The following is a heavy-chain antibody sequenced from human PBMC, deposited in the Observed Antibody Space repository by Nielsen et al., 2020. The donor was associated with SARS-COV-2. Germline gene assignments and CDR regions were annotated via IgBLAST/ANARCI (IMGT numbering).Heavy chain of an antibody. CDR3: AKDRGYSYGYRGYYYYYGMDV. D-gene: IGHD5-18*01. CDR2: ISWDGGST. Sequence: GESLKISCAASGFTFDDYAMHWVRQAPGKGLEWVSLISWDGGSTYYADSVKGRFTISRDNSKNSLYLQMNSLRAEDTALYYCAKDRGYSYGYRGYYYYYGMDVWGQGTTVTVSS. CDR1: GFTFDDYA. J-gene: IGHJ6*02. V-gene: IGHV3-43D*03.